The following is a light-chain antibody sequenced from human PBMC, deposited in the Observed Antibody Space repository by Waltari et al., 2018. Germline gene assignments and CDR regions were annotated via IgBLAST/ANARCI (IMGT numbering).Light chain of an antibody. CDR2: AVS. V-gene: IGKV1-39*01. CDR3: QQSDSIPYT. CDR1: QSVNKY. Sequence: DIQMTQSPSSLSASVGDRVTITCRASQSVNKYLNLYQQKPGKAPSLLVAAVSSLQSGVPSRFRGSGSGTDFTLTISSLQPEDFATYYCQQSDSIPYTFGQGTNLEIK. J-gene: IGKJ2*01.